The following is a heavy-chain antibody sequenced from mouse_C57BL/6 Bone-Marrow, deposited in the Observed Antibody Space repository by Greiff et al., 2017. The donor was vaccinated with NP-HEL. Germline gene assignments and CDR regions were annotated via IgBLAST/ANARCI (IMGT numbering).Heavy chain of an antibody. D-gene: IGHD1-1*01. J-gene: IGHJ1*03. CDR2: GQGLEWIG. CDR1: YTFSRRVH. V-gene: IGHV1-87*01. Sequence: QVQLQQSGPELARPWASVKISCQAFYTFSRRVHFAIRDTNYWMQWVKQRPGQGLEWIGAIYPGNGDTSYNQKFKGKAKLTADKSSSTAYMQRSSLTSEDSAVYYCAGGITTEGGYFDVWGTGTTVTVSS. CDR3: SEDSAVYYCAGGITTEGGYFDV.